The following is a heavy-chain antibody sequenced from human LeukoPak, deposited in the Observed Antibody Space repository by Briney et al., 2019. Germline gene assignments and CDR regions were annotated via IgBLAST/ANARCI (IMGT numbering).Heavy chain of an antibody. J-gene: IGHJ4*02. V-gene: IGHV3-23*01. Sequence: PGGSLRLSCAASGFTFSSYAMSWVRQAPGKGLEWVSGLSASGGLTHYADSVKGRFTISRDNSKNTLYLQMNSLRADDTAVYYCAKGGSSYSEMDYWGQGTLVTVSS. D-gene: IGHD4-11*01. CDR3: AKGGSSYSEMDY. CDR2: LSASGGLT. CDR1: GFTFSSYA.